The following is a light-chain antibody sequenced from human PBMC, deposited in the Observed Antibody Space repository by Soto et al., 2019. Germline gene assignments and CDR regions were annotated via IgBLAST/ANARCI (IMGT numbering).Light chain of an antibody. CDR2: DAS. CDR1: QSISTW. V-gene: IGKV1-5*01. CDR3: QQYYDFRT. Sequence: DIQITHSPSTLSATVGDRVTITCRASQSISTWLAWYQQKPGKAPKLLIYDASSLEVGVPSRFSGSGSRTEFTLTISSLQPDDYGTYYCQQYYDFRTLGPGPKVDIK. J-gene: IGKJ1*01.